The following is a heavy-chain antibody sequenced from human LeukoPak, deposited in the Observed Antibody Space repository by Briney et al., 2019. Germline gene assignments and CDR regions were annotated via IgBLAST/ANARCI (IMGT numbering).Heavy chain of an antibody. CDR3: ARGFDYYDSTGSGY. J-gene: IGHJ4*02. Sequence: GGSLRLSCAASGFTFSSYWMHWVRRAPGKGLVWVSRINGDGRSTTYADSAKGRFTISRDNAKNTLYLQMNSLRVEDTVVYYCARGFDYYDSTGSGYWGQGTLVTVSS. V-gene: IGHV3-74*01. D-gene: IGHD3-22*01. CDR2: INGDGRST. CDR1: GFTFSSYW.